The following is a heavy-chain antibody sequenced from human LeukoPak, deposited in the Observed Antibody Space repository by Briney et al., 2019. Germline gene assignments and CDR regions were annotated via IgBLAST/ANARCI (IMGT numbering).Heavy chain of an antibody. D-gene: IGHD3-22*01. CDR2: ISYDGSNK. J-gene: IGHJ4*02. V-gene: IGHV3-30-3*01. CDR3: ARDGPYYYDSSGYYG. CDR1: GFTFSGYP. Sequence: GKSLRLSCAASGFTFSGYPIHWVRQAPGKGLEWVAVISYDGSNKYYADSVKGRFTISRDNAKNSLYLQMNSLRAEDTAVYYCARDGPYYYDSSGYYGWGQGTLVTVSS.